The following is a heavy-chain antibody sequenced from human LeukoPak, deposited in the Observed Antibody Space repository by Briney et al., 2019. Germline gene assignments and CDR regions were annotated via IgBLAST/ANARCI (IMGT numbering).Heavy chain of an antibody. CDR1: GYTFTSYF. V-gene: IGHV1-2*02. CDR3: ARETPLASRAFDI. J-gene: IGHJ3*02. CDR2: VNPNSGGT. Sequence: GASVKVSCKASGYTFTSYFMHWVRQAPRQGLEWMGWVNPNSGGTNFAQRFQGRVTMTRDTSISTAYMELSRLRSDDTAVYYRARETPLASRAFDIWGQGTMVTVSS. D-gene: IGHD3-3*02.